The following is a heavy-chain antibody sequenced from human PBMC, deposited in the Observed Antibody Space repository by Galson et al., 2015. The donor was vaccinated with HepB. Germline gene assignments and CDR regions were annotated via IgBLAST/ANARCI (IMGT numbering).Heavy chain of an antibody. V-gene: IGHV5-51*01. J-gene: IGHJ5*01. CDR1: GYTFANYW. CDR3: ARRERSCFDGNCDFYWFDS. CDR2: IHPGDFDT. D-gene: IGHD2-21*01. Sequence: QSGAEVKKPGESLKISCKASGYTFANYWIGWVRQMPGKGLEWMGIIHPGDFDTRYSPSFQGRVSMSADKSITTVYLQWSSLKASDTAIYYCARRERSCFDGNCDFYWFDSWCQGTLVTVSS.